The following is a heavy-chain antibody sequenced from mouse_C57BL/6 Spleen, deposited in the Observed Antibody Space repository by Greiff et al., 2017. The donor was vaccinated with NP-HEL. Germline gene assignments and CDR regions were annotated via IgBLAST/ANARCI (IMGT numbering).Heavy chain of an antibody. D-gene: IGHD1-1*01. J-gene: IGHJ4*01. CDR2: INPYNGDT. V-gene: IGHV1-20*01. CDR3: ARDEYYYGSSYGAMDY. Sequence: VQLQQSGPELVKPGDSVKISCKASGYSFTGYFMNWVMQSHGKSLEWIGRINPYNGDTFYNQKFKGKATLTVDKSSSTAHMELRSLTSEDSAVYYWARDEYYYGSSYGAMDYWGQGTSVTVSS. CDR1: GYSFTGYF.